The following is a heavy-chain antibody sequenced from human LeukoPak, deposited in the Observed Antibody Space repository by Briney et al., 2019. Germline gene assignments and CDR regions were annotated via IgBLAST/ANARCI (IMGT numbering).Heavy chain of an antibody. J-gene: IGHJ5*02. V-gene: IGHV4-39*07. Sequence: MSSETLSLTCTVSGVSISSSSYYWGWIRQPPGKGLEWIGSIYYSGSTYYNPSLKSRVTISVDTSKNQFSLKLSSVTAADTAVYYCARDVGGYDGDEDWFDPWGQGTLVTVSS. D-gene: IGHD5-12*01. CDR2: IYYSGST. CDR3: ARDVGGYDGDEDWFDP. CDR1: GVSISSSSYY.